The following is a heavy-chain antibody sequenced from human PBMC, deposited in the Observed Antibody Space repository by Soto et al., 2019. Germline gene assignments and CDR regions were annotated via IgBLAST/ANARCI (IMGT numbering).Heavy chain of an antibody. CDR3: VRGRSYSVYDF. CDR2: IYPSGST. V-gene: IGHV4-4*07. Sequence: TSETLSLTCTVSGGSIIGHAWIWVRQPAGRGLEWIGHIYPSGSTSYNPSLRSRVTMSLDTSNNQIFLNLTSVTAADTAVFYCVRGRSYSVYDFWGPGTLVTVSS. CDR1: GGSIIGHA. D-gene: IGHD5-12*01. J-gene: IGHJ4*02.